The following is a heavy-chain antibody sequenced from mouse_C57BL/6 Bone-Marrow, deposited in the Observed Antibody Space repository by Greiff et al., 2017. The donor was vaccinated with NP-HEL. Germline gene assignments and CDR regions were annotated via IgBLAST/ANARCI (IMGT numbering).Heavy chain of an antibody. Sequence: EVQLVESGEGLVKPGGSLKLSCAASGFTFSSYAMSWVRQTPEKRLEWVAYISSGGDYIYYADTVKGRFTISRDNARNTLYLQMSSLKSEDTAMYYCTRLRRTANWYFDVWGTGTTVTVSS. V-gene: IGHV5-9-1*02. CDR2: ISSGGDYI. D-gene: IGHD2-12*01. CDR3: TRLRRTANWYFDV. J-gene: IGHJ1*03. CDR1: GFTFSSYA.